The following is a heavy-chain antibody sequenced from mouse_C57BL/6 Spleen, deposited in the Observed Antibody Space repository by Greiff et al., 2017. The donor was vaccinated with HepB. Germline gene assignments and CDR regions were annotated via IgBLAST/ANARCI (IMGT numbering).Heavy chain of an antibody. Sequence: QVQLQQPGAELVRPGSSVKLSCKASGYTFISYWMHWVKQRPIQGLEWIGNIDPSDSETHYNQKFKDKATLTVDKSSSTAYMQLSSLTSEDSAVYYCARPYYYGSDYYAMDYWGQGTSVTVSS. D-gene: IGHD1-1*01. CDR3: ARPYYYGSDYYAMDY. V-gene: IGHV1-52*01. J-gene: IGHJ4*01. CDR2: IDPSDSET. CDR1: GYTFISYW.